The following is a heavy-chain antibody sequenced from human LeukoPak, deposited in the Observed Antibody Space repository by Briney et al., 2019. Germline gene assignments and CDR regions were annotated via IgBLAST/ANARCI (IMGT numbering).Heavy chain of an antibody. CDR3: AKDGGGREAGGLWYDP. J-gene: IGHJ5*02. Sequence: GGSLRLSCAASGFTFSSYAMSWVRQAPGKGLEWVSAISGSGGSTYYADSVKGRFTISRDNSKNTLYLQMNSLRAEDTAVYYCAKDGGGREAGGLWYDPWGQGTLVTVSS. D-gene: IGHD6-13*01. V-gene: IGHV3-23*01. CDR1: GFTFSSYA. CDR2: ISGSGGST.